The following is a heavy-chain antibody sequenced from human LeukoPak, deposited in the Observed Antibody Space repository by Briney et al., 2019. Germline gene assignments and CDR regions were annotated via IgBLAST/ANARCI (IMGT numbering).Heavy chain of an antibody. Sequence: GGSLRLSCAASGFTFSSYWMSWVRQAPGKGLEWVASIKEDGSQKYYVDSVKGRFTISRDNAKNSLHLQMNSLRAEDTAVYYCARTLVYTATFDIWGRGTMVTVSS. J-gene: IGHJ3*02. D-gene: IGHD5-18*01. CDR3: ARTLVYTATFDI. V-gene: IGHV3-7*01. CDR2: IKEDGSQK. CDR1: GFTFSSYW.